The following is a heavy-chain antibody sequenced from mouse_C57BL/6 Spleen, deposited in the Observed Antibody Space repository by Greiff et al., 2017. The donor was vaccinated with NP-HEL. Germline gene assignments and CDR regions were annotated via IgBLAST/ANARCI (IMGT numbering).Heavy chain of an antibody. J-gene: IGHJ4*01. CDR1: GYTFTSYW. V-gene: IGHV1-72*01. Sequence: QVQLQQPGAELVKPGASVKLSCKASGYTFTSYWMHWVKQRPGRGLEWIGRIDPNSGGTKYNEKFNSKATLTVDKPTSTAYMKLSSLTSEDAAVYYCGRADDYDYAMDYWGQGTSVTVSS. CDR3: GRADDYDYAMDY. D-gene: IGHD2-4*01. CDR2: IDPNSGGT.